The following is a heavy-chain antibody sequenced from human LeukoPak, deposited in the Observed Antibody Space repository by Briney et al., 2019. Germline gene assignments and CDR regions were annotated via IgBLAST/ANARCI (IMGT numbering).Heavy chain of an antibody. CDR2: ISYDGSNK. CDR3: TRLVGATWYNWFDP. D-gene: IGHD1-26*01. CDR1: GFTFSSYA. Sequence: GGSLRLSCAASGFTFSSYAMHWVRQAPGKGLEWVAVISYDGSNKYYADSVKGRFTISRDNSKNTLYLQMNSLRAEDTAVYYCTRLVGATWYNWFDPWGQGTLVTVSS. J-gene: IGHJ5*02. V-gene: IGHV3-30-3*01.